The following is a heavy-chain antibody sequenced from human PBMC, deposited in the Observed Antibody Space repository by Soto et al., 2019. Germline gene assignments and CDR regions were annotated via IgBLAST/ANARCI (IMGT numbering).Heavy chain of an antibody. CDR3: AKGGVPAANEEYYVAY. CDR2: IIPIFGTA. J-gene: IGHJ4*02. V-gene: IGHV1-69*01. Sequence: QVQLVQSGAEVKKPGSSVKVSCKASGDTFSSYAISWVRQAPGQGLEWMGGIIPIFGTANYAQKFQGRVTITADESTSTAYMDLSSLRSEDTAAYYRAKGGVPAANEEYYVAYGSQATLVT. D-gene: IGHD2-2*01. CDR1: GDTFSSYA.